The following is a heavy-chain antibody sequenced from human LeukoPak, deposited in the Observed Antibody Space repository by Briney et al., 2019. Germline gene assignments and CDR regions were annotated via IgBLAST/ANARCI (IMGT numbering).Heavy chain of an antibody. Sequence: PGGSLRLSCAASGFTFSSYAMSWVRQAPGKGLEWVSAISGSGGRTYYADSVKGRFTISRDNSKNTLYLQMNSLRAEDTAVYYCAKRGGSGYYMYYFDYWGQGTLVTVSS. CDR3: AKRGGSGYYMYYFDY. J-gene: IGHJ4*02. D-gene: IGHD3-22*01. CDR1: GFTFSSYA. CDR2: ISGSGGRT. V-gene: IGHV3-23*01.